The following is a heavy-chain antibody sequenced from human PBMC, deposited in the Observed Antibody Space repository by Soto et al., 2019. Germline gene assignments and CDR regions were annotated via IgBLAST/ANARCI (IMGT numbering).Heavy chain of an antibody. CDR1: GGSISSGDYY. J-gene: IGHJ3*02. V-gene: IGHV4-30-4*01. CDR2: IYYSGST. Sequence: SETLSLTCTVSGGSISSGDYYWSWIRQPPGKGLEWIGHIYYSGSTYYNPSLKSRVTISVDTSKNQFSLKLSSVTAADTAVYYCARDSGRYCSSTSCSYYAFDIWGQGTMVTVSS. D-gene: IGHD2-2*01. CDR3: ARDSGRYCSSTSCSYYAFDI.